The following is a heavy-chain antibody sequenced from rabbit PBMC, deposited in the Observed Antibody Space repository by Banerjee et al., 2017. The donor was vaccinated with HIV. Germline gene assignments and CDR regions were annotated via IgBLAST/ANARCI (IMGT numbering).Heavy chain of an antibody. J-gene: IGHJ4*01. V-gene: IGHV1S7*01. D-gene: IGHD4-1*01. CDR3: AREVAGGKFNL. CDR1: GFDFSSYY. Sequence: QLKESGGGLVQPGGSLKLSCKASGFDFSSYYMSWVRQAPGKGLEWIGYIDPVFGSTYYASWVNGRFTISSHNAQNTLYLQLNSLTAADTATYFCAREVAGGKFNLWGPGTLVTVS. CDR2: IDPVFGST.